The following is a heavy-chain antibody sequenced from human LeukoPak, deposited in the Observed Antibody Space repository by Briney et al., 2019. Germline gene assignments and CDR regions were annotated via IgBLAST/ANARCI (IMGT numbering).Heavy chain of an antibody. D-gene: IGHD3-16*01. CDR3: ARGLWFDY. Sequence: PSETLSLTCAVYGGSFSGYYWSWIRQPPGKGLGWIGEINHSGSTNYNPSLKSRVTISVDTSKNQFSLKLSSATAADTAVYYCARGLWFDYWGQGTLVTVSS. CDR2: INHSGST. J-gene: IGHJ4*02. CDR1: GGSFSGYY. V-gene: IGHV4-34*01.